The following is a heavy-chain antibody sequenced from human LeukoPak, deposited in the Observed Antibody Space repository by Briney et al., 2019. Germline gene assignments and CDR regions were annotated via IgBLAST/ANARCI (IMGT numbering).Heavy chain of an antibody. CDR3: ANHRSAFEF. D-gene: IGHD3-10*01. Sequence: GGSLRLSCAVSGLTFSIFGMSWVRQSPGKGLEWVSAISGSATGGITNHADSVKGRFTISRDNDKNTVYLQMNNLRVEDTAVYYCANHRSAFEFWGQGTLVTVSS. J-gene: IGHJ4*02. CDR2: ISGSATGGIT. V-gene: IGHV3-23*01. CDR1: GLTFSIFG.